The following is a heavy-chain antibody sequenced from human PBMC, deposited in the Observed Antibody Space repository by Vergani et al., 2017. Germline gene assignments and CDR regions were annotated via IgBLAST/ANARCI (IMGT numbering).Heavy chain of an antibody. CDR1: GYSFTSYW. D-gene: IGHD3-10*01. CDR3: ARRSSTWFGELFFDY. J-gene: IGHJ4*02. Sequence: EVQLVQSGAEVKTPGESLKISCKGSGYSFTSYWIGWVRQMPGKGLEWMGIIYPGDSDTRYSPSFQGQVTISADKSISTAYLQWSSLKASDTAMYYCARRSSTWFGELFFDYWGQGTLVTVSS. V-gene: IGHV5-51*03. CDR2: IYPGDSDT.